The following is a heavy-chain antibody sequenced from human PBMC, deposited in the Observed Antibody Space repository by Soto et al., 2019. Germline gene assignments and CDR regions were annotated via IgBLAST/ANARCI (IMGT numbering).Heavy chain of an antibody. CDR3: AKDPFITMVRGDVYYYGMDV. J-gene: IGHJ6*02. Sequence: GGSLRLPCAASGFTFSSYGMHWVRQAPGKGLEWVAVISYDGSNKYYADSVKGRFTISRDNSKDTLYLQMNSLRAEDTAVYYCAKDPFITMVRGDVYYYGMDVWGHGTTVTVSS. CDR1: GFTFSSYG. V-gene: IGHV3-30*18. D-gene: IGHD3-10*01. CDR2: ISYDGSNK.